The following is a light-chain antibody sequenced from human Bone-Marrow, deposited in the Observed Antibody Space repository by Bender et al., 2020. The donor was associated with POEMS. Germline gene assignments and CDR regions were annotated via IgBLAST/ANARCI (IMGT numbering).Light chain of an antibody. V-gene: IGLV1-44*01. CDR1: SSNIGAHA. CDR2: SSH. J-gene: IGLJ3*02. CDR3: AVWEDSSNGWV. Sequence: QSVLTQPPSASGTPGQRVTISCSGGSSNIGAHAVNWYQHLPGTAPKLLIYSSHRRPSEVPDRFSGSRSGTSASRAIGGMQSENEAAYDCAVWEDSSNGWVFGRGTKLTVL.